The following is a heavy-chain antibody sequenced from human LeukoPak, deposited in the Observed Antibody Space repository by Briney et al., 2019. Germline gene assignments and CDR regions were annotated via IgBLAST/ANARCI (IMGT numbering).Heavy chain of an antibody. Sequence: GGSLRLSCAASGFTVSSNYMSWVRQAPGKGLEWVSVIYSGGRTYYADSVKGRFTISRHNSKNTLYLQMNSLRAEDTAVYYCARDFGGSTDYWGQGTLVTVSS. CDR3: ARDFGGSTDY. D-gene: IGHD6-25*01. J-gene: IGHJ4*02. V-gene: IGHV3-53*04. CDR2: IYSGGRT. CDR1: GFTVSSNY.